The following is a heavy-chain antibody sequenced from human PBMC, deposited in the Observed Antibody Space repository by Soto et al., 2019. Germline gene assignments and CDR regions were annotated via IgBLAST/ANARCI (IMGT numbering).Heavy chain of an antibody. Sequence: SETLSLTCTVSGGSISSSSYYWGWIRQPPGKGLEWIGSIYYSGGTYYNPSLKSRVTISVDTSKNQFSLKLSSVTAADTAVYYCARPNTSQVAGRIDYWGQGTLVTVSS. J-gene: IGHJ4*02. CDR2: IYYSGGT. CDR1: GGSISSSSYY. V-gene: IGHV4-39*01. CDR3: ARPNTSQVAGRIDY. D-gene: IGHD6-19*01.